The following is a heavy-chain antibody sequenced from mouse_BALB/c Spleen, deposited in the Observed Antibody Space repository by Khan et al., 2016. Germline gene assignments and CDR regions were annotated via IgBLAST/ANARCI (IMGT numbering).Heavy chain of an antibody. J-gene: IGHJ4*01. D-gene: IGHD2-14*01. CDR1: GFTFSTYA. CDR2: INSNGGST. CDR3: ARVRQGMDY. Sequence: EVELVESGGGLVQPGGSLKLSCAASGFTFSTYAMSWVRQTPDKRLELVATINSNGGSTFYPDSVKGRFPISRDNAKNTLYLQMSSLKSEDTAMYYCARVRQGMDYWGQGTSVTVSS. V-gene: IGHV5-6-3*01.